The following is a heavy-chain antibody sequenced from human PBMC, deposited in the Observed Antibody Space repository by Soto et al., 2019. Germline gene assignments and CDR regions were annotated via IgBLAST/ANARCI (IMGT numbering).Heavy chain of an antibody. CDR2: IYYGGSA. D-gene: IGHD2-8*01. V-gene: IGHV4-59*08. Sequence: PSETLSLTCTVSGGSISTYYWSWIRQPPGKGLDLIGYIYYGGSANYNPSLKSRVTISVDTSKKQFSLRLDSVTAADTAVYYCARGGHCTNGVCSALDYWGQGTLVTVS. J-gene: IGHJ4*02. CDR1: GGSISTYY. CDR3: ARGGHCTNGVCSALDY.